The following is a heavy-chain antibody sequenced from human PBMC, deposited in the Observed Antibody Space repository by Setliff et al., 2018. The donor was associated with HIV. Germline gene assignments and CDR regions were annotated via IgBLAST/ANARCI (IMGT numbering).Heavy chain of an antibody. D-gene: IGHD6-13*01. V-gene: IGHV3-43*01. CDR1: GFTFDDYT. J-gene: IGHJ4*02. Sequence: TGGSLRLSCAASGFTFDDYTMHWVRQAPGKGLEWVSPISWDGGSTYYADSVKGRFTISRDNAKNSLYLQMNSLTAEDTAVYYCARGGSNSWSPFDYWGQGTLVTVSS. CDR2: ISWDGGST. CDR3: ARGGSNSWSPFDY.